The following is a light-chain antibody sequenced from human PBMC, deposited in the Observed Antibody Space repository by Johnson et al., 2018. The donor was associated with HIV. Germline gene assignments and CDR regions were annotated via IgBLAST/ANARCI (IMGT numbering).Light chain of an antibody. CDR3: GTWDSCLSGGV. CDR1: SSNIGNNY. J-gene: IGLJ1*01. Sequence: QSVLTQPPSVSAAPGQKVTISCSGSSSNIGNNYVSWYQQLPGTSPKLLIYDNNKRPSGIPDRFSGSKSGTSATLGLPGLQRGDGPDYYCGTWDSCLSGGVFGTGTKVTVL. V-gene: IGLV1-51*01. CDR2: DNN.